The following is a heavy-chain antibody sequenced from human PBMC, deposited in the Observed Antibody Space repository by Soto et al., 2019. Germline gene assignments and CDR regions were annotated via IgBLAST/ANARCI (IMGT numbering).Heavy chain of an antibody. CDR2: ISGSGDVT. CDR1: GFTFSIFA. J-gene: IGHJ4*02. D-gene: IGHD5-18*01. CDR3: AGPGYSSQDY. Sequence: EVQLLESGGGLVQPGGSLRLSCAASGFTFSIFALSWVRQAPGKGLGWVSAISGSGDVTDYADSVKGRFTISRANSKNTLYLHMNSLRAEYTAVYYCAGPGYSSQDYWGQGALVTVSS. V-gene: IGHV3-23*01.